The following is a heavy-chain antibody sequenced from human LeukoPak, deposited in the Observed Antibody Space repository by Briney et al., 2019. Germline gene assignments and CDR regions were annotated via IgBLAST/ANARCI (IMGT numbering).Heavy chain of an antibody. V-gene: IGHV3-49*03. J-gene: IGHJ4*02. CDR1: GFTFGDDG. CDR2: IRKKAYGETK. CDR3: VRGMHDYGDANYYFDQ. D-gene: IGHD4-17*01. Sequence: SLRLSCTAFGFTFGDDGWSWFRQAPGKGLEWICLIRKKAYGETKEYAASVRGRFTISRDDANSIAYLQINSLKTEDRALYYCVRGMHDYGDANYYFDQWGQGTLVTVSS.